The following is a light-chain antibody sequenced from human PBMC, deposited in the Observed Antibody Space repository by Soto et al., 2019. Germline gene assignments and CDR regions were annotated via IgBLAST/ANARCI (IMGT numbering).Light chain of an antibody. CDR3: CSYAGSSPV. Sequence: QSVLTQPASVSGSPGQSITISCTGTSSDVGSYNLVSWYQQHPGKAPNLMIYEGSKRTSGVSNRFSGSKSGNTASLTISGLQAEDEAAYYCCSYAGSSPVSGHGTKVTVL. CDR2: EGS. J-gene: IGLJ1*01. V-gene: IGLV2-23*01. CDR1: SSDVGSYNL.